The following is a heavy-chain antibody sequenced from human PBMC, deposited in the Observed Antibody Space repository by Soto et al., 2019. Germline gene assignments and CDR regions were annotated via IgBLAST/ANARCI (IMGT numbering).Heavy chain of an antibody. CDR3: AKDERWRGKTSYYCAMDV. CDR2: ISGSGTYT. J-gene: IGHJ6*02. Sequence: EVQLLESGGGLVQPGGSLRLSCAASGFTFNNYAMSWVRQAPGKGLEWVPGISGSGTYTFYAESVKGRFTISRDSSKNLLFLQMNSLRAEDTAVYYCAKDERWRGKTSYYCAMDVWGQGTTVTVSS. CDR1: GFTFNNYA. V-gene: IGHV3-23*01. D-gene: IGHD3-3*01.